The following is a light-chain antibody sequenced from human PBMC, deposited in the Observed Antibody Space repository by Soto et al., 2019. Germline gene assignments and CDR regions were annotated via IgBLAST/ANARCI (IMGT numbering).Light chain of an antibody. CDR1: QATSNY. V-gene: IGKV1-16*01. J-gene: IGKJ3*01. Sequence: DIQMTQSPSSLSASVGDRVTINCRASQATSNYLAWIRQKPGEAPESLIFAASSLQSGVPSRFLGSGSQTDFTLTITNLQPEDFATYFCQQYHSLPFTFGPGTTVHFK. CDR2: AAS. CDR3: QQYHSLPFT.